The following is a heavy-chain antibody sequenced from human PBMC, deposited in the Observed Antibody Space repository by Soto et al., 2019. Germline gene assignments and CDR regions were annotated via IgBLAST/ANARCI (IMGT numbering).Heavy chain of an antibody. J-gene: IGHJ4*02. CDR2: ILHNGTA. Sequence: SEPLSLTCTVSGGSIRSVGYHWNWIRQHAEKGLEWIGYILHNGTAYYNPYLQRRAAITVDTSKNQCSLRLNSVTAADTAVYYCARVYSGADYLDYWGPGTLVTVSS. CDR1: GGSIRSVGYH. CDR3: ARVYSGADYLDY. D-gene: IGHD5-12*01. V-gene: IGHV4-31*03.